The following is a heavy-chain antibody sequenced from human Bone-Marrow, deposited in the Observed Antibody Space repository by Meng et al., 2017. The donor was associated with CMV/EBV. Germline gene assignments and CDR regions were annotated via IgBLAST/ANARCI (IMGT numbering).Heavy chain of an antibody. Sequence: GSLRLSCAASGFTFSSYSMNWVRQAPGKVLEWIGYISYSGSTNYNPSLKSRVTISVDTSKNQFSLKLSSVTAADTAVYYCARRTTNYYWYFDLWGRGTLVTVSS. J-gene: IGHJ2*01. V-gene: IGHV4-59*01. D-gene: IGHD1-1*01. CDR2: ISYSGST. CDR1: GFTFSSYS. CDR3: ARRTTNYYWYFDL.